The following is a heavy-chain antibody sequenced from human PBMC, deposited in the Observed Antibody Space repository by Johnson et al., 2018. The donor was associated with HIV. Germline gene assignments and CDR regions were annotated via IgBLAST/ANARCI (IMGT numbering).Heavy chain of an antibody. CDR1: GFSFSRYG. CDR3: ARRGLGINYAFDI. V-gene: IGHV3-33*01. D-gene: IGHD1-14*01. J-gene: IGHJ3*02. Sequence: QVQLVESGGGVVQPGRSLRLSCAASGFSFSRYGMHWVRQAPGKGLEWVAVIWYDGSNKYYADSVKGRFTISRDNSKNTLYLQMNSLRAEDTAVYYCARRGLGINYAFDIWGQGTMVTVSS. CDR2: IWYDGSNK.